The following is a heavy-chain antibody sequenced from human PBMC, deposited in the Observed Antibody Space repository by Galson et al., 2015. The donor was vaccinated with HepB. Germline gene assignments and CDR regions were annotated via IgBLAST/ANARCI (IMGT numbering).Heavy chain of an antibody. CDR3: ARDLGEHTGSDVVY. J-gene: IGHJ4*02. Sequence: SLRLSCATSGFPVRSNYMTWVRQAPGKGLEWVSIIFSGGSTDYAAFVQGRFTISRDHSKNKIYLQMNSLRIDDTAVYYCARDLGEHTGSDVVYWGRGTRVTVSS. CDR2: IFSGGST. V-gene: IGHV3-66*02. CDR1: GFPVRSNY. D-gene: IGHD3-16*01.